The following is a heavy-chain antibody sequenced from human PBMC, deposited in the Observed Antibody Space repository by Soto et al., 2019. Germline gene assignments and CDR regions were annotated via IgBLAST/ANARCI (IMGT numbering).Heavy chain of an antibody. J-gene: IGHJ4*02. V-gene: IGHV1-69*06. CDR2: IIPIFGTA. Sequence: ASVKVSCKASGGTFSSYAISWVRQAPGQGLEWMGGIIPIFGTANYAQKFQGRVTITADKSTSTAYMELSSLRSEDTAVYYCARDRRYYDSSGHLFGYFDYWGQGTLVTVSS. CDR3: ARDRRYYDSSGHLFGYFDY. CDR1: GGTFSSYA. D-gene: IGHD3-22*01.